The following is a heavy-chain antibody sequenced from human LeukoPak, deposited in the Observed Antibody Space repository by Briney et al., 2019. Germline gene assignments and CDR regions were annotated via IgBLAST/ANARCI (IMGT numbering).Heavy chain of an antibody. D-gene: IGHD6-19*01. CDR2: ISGSGGST. J-gene: IGHJ4*02. CDR1: GFTFSSYA. Sequence: GRSLRLSCAASGFTFSSYAMSWVRQAPGKGLEWVSAISGSGGSTYYADSVKGRFTISRDNSKNTLYLQMNSLRAEDTAVYYCAKGPVGSGWYYFDYWGQGTLVTVSS. CDR3: AKGPVGSGWYYFDY. V-gene: IGHV3-23*01.